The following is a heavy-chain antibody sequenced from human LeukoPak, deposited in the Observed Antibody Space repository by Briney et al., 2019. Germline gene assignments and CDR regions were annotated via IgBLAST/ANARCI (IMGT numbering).Heavy chain of an antibody. CDR2: ISWNSGSI. CDR3: ARGAYGGTFDY. Sequence: PGRSLRLSCAASGFTFDDYAMHWVRQAPGKGLEWVSGISWNSGSIGYADSVKGRFTISRDNAKNSLYLQMNSLRAEDTAVYYCARGAYGGTFDYWGQGTLVTVSS. D-gene: IGHD4-23*01. CDR1: GFTFDDYA. J-gene: IGHJ4*02. V-gene: IGHV3-9*01.